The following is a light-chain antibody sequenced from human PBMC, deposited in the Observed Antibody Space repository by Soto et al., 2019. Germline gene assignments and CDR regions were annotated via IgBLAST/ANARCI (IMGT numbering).Light chain of an antibody. Sequence: EIVMTQSPATLSVSPGERATLSCRASQSVNSNLAWYQQRPGQAPRLLMYGASTRATGIPARFSGSGSGTEFTLTISRMQYEDFAVYYCQQYNNGYTFGQGTKLEIK. CDR3: QQYNNGYT. CDR2: GAS. V-gene: IGKV3-15*01. J-gene: IGKJ2*01. CDR1: QSVNSN.